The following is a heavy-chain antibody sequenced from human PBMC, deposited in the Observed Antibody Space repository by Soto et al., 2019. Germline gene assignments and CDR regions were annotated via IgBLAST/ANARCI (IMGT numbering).Heavy chain of an antibody. CDR3: ATTRGITVTAGWFDP. Sequence: QVQLVQSGAEVKKPGASVKVSCKVSGYTLTELSMHWVRQAPGKGLEWMGGFDPEDGETIYAQKFQGRVTMTEDKSTDTADKELSSLRSEDTAGYYCATTRGITVTAGWFDPWGQGTLVTVSS. D-gene: IGHD1-7*01. CDR2: FDPEDGET. V-gene: IGHV1-24*01. J-gene: IGHJ5*02. CDR1: GYTLTELS.